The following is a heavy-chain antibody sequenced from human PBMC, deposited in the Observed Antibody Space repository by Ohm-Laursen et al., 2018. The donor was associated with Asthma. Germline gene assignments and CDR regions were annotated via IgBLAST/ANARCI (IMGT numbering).Heavy chain of an antibody. D-gene: IGHD2-15*01. V-gene: IGHV4-59*01. Sequence: TLSLTCTLSGASFSTYYWGWIRQPPGKGLEWIGHIHRTGSTNYNPSLESRVTISIDTSTNQFSLKLSSVTAADTAVYYCARDKGYDRDAFDIWGQGTMVTVSS. CDR2: IHRTGST. J-gene: IGHJ3*02. CDR1: GASFSTYY. CDR3: ARDKGYDRDAFDI.